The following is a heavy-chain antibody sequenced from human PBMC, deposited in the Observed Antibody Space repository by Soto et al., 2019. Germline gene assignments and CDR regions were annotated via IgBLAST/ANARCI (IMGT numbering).Heavy chain of an antibody. CDR1: GFTFSNAW. Sequence: EVQLVESGGGLVKPGGSLRLSCAASGFTFSNAWMNWVRQAPGKGLEWVGRIKSKTDGGTTDYPAPVTGRFTISRDDSNNTLYLQMNSLKTEDTAVYYCTTDGMRNRDYETIFDYWGQGTLVTVSS. V-gene: IGHV3-15*07. D-gene: IGHD4-17*01. CDR2: IKSKTDGGTT. CDR3: TTDGMRNRDYETIFDY. J-gene: IGHJ4*02.